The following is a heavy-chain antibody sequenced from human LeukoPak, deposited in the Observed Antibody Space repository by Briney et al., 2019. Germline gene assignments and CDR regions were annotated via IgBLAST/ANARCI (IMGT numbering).Heavy chain of an antibody. Sequence: GGSLRLSCVVSRFPFSIYEMNWVRQAPGKGREWVSNIHSSGTVKYYSDSVKGRFSISRDNAKSSMYMQINSVRVEDTAVYYCALLAVASDFDYWGQGALVTVSS. CDR2: IHSSGTVK. D-gene: IGHD6-19*01. V-gene: IGHV3-48*03. CDR1: RFPFSIYE. J-gene: IGHJ4*02. CDR3: ALLAVASDFDY.